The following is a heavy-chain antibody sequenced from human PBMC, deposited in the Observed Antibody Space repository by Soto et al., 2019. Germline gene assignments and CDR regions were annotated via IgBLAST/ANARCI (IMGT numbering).Heavy chain of an antibody. J-gene: IGHJ5*02. CDR3: ARSSGGNFGIIIEGSNWFDP. CDR1: GDTFTSYY. D-gene: IGHD3-3*01. Sequence: ASVKVSCKAPGDTFTSYYLNWVRQAPGQGLEWMGVINPHGGSTKYAQKFQGRVTMTRDTSRSTVYMELRSLRSADTAINYCARSSGGNFGIIIEGSNWFDPWGQGTLVTVS. CDR2: INPHGGST. V-gene: IGHV1-46*01.